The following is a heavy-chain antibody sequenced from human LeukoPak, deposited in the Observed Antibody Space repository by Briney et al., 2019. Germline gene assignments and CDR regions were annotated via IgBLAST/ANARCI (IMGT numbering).Heavy chain of an antibody. Sequence: SETLSLTCTVSGGSIRSYYWSWIRQPAGKGLEWIGRIYASGTITYNPSLESRVSMSVDKSKNQFSLNLSSVTAADTALYYCARDSGTTGEVKFDPWGQGTLVTVSS. CDR2: IYASGTI. CDR1: GGSIRSYY. J-gene: IGHJ5*02. D-gene: IGHD3-10*01. V-gene: IGHV4-4*07. CDR3: ARDSGTTGEVKFDP.